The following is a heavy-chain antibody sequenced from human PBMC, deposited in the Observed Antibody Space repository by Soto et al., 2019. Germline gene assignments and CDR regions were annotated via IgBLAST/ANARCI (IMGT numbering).Heavy chain of an antibody. Sequence: GGSLRLSCAASGFTFSSYAMTWVRQAPGKGLEWVSAISGSGGSTYYADSVKGRFTISRDNSKNTLYLQMNSLRAEDTAVYYCAKGVAVATGYFDYWGQGTLVTVSS. CDR3: AKGVAVATGYFDY. D-gene: IGHD5-12*01. V-gene: IGHV3-23*01. CDR2: ISGSGGST. CDR1: GFTFSSYA. J-gene: IGHJ4*02.